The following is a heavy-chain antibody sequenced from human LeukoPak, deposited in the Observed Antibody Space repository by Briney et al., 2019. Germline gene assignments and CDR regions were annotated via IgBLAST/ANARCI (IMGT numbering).Heavy chain of an antibody. CDR2: ISGSGGST. V-gene: IGHV3-23*01. CDR3: TRDPRRLDY. CDR1: GFTFSSYA. J-gene: IGHJ4*02. Sequence: GGSLRLSCAASGFTFSSYATSWVRQAPGKGLEWVSAISGSGGSTYYADSVKGRFTISRDSAKNSLYLQMNSLRAEDTAVYYCTRDPRRLDYWGQGTLVTVSS.